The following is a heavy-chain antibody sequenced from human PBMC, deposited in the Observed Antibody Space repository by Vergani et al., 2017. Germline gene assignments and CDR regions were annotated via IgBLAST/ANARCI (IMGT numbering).Heavy chain of an antibody. Sequence: QVQLVESGGGVVQPGRSLRLSCAASGFTFSSYGMHWVRQAPGKGLEWVAVIWYDGSNKYYADSVKGRLTISRDNSKNTLYLQMNSLRAEDTAVYYCAGDSSSWSYYYYGMDVWGQGTTVTVSS. CDR2: IWYDGSNK. V-gene: IGHV3-33*01. D-gene: IGHD6-13*01. CDR1: GFTFSSYG. J-gene: IGHJ6*02. CDR3: AGDSSSWSYYYYGMDV.